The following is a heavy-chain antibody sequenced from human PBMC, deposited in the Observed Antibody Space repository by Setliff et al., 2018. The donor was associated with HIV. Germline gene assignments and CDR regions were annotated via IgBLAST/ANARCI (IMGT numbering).Heavy chain of an antibody. CDR3: ARAPHVSGNFGWFDP. CDR1: GGSISSYY. D-gene: IGHD3-10*01. V-gene: IGHV4-59*12. J-gene: IGHJ5*02. CDR2: IYYSGST. Sequence: SETLSLTCTVSGGSISSYYWSWIRQPPGKGLEWIGYIYYSGSTNYNPSLKSRVTISVDTSKNQFSLTLRSVTAADTAVYYCARAPHVSGNFGWFDPWGQGTLVTVSS.